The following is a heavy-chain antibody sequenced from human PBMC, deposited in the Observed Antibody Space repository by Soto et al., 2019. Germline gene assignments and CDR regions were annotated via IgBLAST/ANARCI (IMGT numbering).Heavy chain of an antibody. V-gene: IGHV1-69*13. CDR3: ASHKVEMATIHHYYYYGMDV. D-gene: IGHD5-12*01. J-gene: IGHJ6*02. Sequence: SVKVSCKASGYTFTGYYMHWVRQAPGQGLEWMGGIIPIFGTANYAQKFQGRVTITADESTSTAYMELSSLRSEDTAVYYCASHKVEMATIHHYYYYGMDVWGQGTTVTVSS. CDR1: GYTFTGYY. CDR2: IIPIFGTA.